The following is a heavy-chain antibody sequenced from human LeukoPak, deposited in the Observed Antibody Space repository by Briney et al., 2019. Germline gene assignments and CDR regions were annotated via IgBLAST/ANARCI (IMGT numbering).Heavy chain of an antibody. CDR1: GYTFTGYY. Sequence: ASVKVSCKASGYTFTGYYIHWVRQAPGQGLEWMGWVIPNNGGTNYAQNFQGRIAMTRDTSIGTAHMELSRLTSDDTAIYYCAKEAKDYYDADGYCLDYWGQGTLVTVSS. J-gene: IGHJ4*02. CDR3: AKEAKDYYDADGYCLDY. D-gene: IGHD3-22*01. V-gene: IGHV1-2*02. CDR2: VIPNNGGT.